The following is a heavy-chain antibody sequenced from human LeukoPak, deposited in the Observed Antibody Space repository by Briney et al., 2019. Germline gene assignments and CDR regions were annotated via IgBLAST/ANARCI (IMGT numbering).Heavy chain of an antibody. Sequence: SETLSLTCTVSGGSISSGGYYWSWIRQHPGKGLEWIGYIYYSGSTYYNPSLKSRVTISVDTSKNQFSLKLSSVTAADTAVYYCARDPGIAAAKVYYYYGIDVWGQGTTVTVSS. CDR3: ARDPGIAAAKVYYYYGIDV. D-gene: IGHD6-13*01. V-gene: IGHV4-31*03. J-gene: IGHJ6*02. CDR1: GGSISSGGYY. CDR2: IYYSGST.